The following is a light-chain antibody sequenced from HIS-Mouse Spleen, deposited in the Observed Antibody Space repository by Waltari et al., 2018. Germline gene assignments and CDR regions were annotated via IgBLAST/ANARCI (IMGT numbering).Light chain of an antibody. V-gene: IGLV3-10*01. Sequence: SYELPQPPSVSVSPGPTASITCSGDALPNKYAYWYQQKSGQAPVMVIYEDSKRPSGIPERFSGSSSGTMATLTISGAQVEDEADYYCYSTDSSGNHRVFGGGTKLTVL. CDR2: EDS. CDR1: ALPNKY. J-gene: IGLJ2*01. CDR3: YSTDSSGNHRV.